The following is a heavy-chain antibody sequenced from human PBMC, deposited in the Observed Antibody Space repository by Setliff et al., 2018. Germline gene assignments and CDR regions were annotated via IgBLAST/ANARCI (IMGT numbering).Heavy chain of an antibody. V-gene: IGHV1-69*05. D-gene: IGHD6-13*01. Sequence: GASVKVSCKASGATFSSYAISWVRQAPGQGLEWMGRIIPIFGTANYAQKFQGRVTMTSDSSISTAYMELSGLRSDDTAVYFCARDQGHGITAAGPDFWGQGTLVTVSS. CDR1: GATFSSYA. CDR3: ARDQGHGITAAGPDF. CDR2: IIPIFGTA. J-gene: IGHJ4*02.